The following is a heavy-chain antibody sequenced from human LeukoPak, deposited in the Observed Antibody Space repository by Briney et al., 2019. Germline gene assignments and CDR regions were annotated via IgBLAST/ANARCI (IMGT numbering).Heavy chain of an antibody. CDR2: ISGSGGST. J-gene: IGHJ6*03. CDR3: AKDGQDIVVVPAAILYYYMDV. V-gene: IGHV3-23*01. Sequence: GGSLRLSCAASGFTFNSYAMSWVRQAPGKGLEWVSAISGSGGSTYYADSVKGRFTISRDNSKNTLYLQMNSLRAEDTAVYYCAKDGQDIVVVPAAILYYYMDVWGKGTTVTVSS. D-gene: IGHD2-2*01. CDR1: GFTFNSYA.